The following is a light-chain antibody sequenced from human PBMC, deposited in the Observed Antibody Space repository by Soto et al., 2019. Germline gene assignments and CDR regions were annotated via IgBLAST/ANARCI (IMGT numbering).Light chain of an antibody. J-gene: IGKJ1*01. V-gene: IGKV1-5*03. CDR3: QQYTSYPWT. Sequence: DIQMTQSPSTLYASVGDRVTITCRASQSISSWFAWYQQKPGKAPKLLIYKASSLESGVPSRFSGSGSGTEFTLTISSLQPDDFATYYCQQYTSYPWTFGQGTKVEIK. CDR1: QSISSW. CDR2: KAS.